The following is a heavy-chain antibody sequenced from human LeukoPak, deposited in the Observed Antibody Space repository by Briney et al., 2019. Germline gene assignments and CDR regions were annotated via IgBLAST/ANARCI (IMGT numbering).Heavy chain of an antibody. Sequence: ASVKVSCKASGYTFTGYHIHWVRQAPGQGLEWLGWINPKSGGTNYARDFQGRVTMTRDTSITTAYMELSSLRSDDTAMYYCAIHWGSGWYFDLWGRGTQVTVSS. CDR2: INPKSGGT. CDR1: GYTFTGYH. D-gene: IGHD7-27*01. CDR3: AIHWGSGWYFDL. V-gene: IGHV1-2*02. J-gene: IGHJ2*01.